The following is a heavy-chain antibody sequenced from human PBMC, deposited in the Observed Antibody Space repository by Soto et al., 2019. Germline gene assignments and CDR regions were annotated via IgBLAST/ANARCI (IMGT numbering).Heavy chain of an antibody. CDR3: ARDLRDIVVVVAATLDY. J-gene: IGHJ4*02. V-gene: IGHV3-30-3*01. CDR2: ISYDGSNK. CDR1: GFTFSSYA. Sequence: GGSLRLSCAASGFTFSSYAMHWVRQAPGKGLEWVAVISYDGSNKYYADSVKGRLTISRDNSKNTLYLQMNSLRAEDTAVYYCARDLRDIVVVVAATLDYWGQGTLVTVSS. D-gene: IGHD2-15*01.